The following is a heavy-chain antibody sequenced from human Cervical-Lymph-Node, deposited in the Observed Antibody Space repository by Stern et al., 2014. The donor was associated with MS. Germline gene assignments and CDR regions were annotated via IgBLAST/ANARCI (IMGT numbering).Heavy chain of an antibody. CDR2: MSSGSDYI. CDR3: ARNLSPSCRCGGMDV. D-gene: IGHD2-2*01. J-gene: IGHJ6*02. CDR1: GFTFSTYS. V-gene: IGHV3-21*01. Sequence: EVQLVESGGGLVKPGGSLRLSFAASGFTFSTYSMNWVRQAPGKGLEWVSSMSSGSDYIYYADSVKGRFTVSRDNAKNSMYLQLNSLRAEDTAVYYCARNLSPSCRCGGMDVWGQGTTVTVSS.